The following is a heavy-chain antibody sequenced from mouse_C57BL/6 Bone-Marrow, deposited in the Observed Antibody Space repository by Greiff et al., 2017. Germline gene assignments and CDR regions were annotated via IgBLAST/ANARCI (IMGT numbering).Heavy chain of an antibody. Sequence: EVKLVESGGGLVQPGGSMKLSCVASGFTFSNYWMNWVRQSPEKGLEWVAQIRLKSDNYATHYAVSVKGRFTISRDDSKSSVYLQMNNLRAEDTGIYYCTAITTVVATDFDYWGQGTTLTVSS. CDR2: IRLKSDNYAT. V-gene: IGHV6-3*01. J-gene: IGHJ2*01. CDR1: GFTFSNYW. CDR3: TAITTVVATDFDY. D-gene: IGHD1-1*01.